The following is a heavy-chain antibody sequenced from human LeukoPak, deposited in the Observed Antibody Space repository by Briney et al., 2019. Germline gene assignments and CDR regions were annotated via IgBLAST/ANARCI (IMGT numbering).Heavy chain of an antibody. Sequence: SETLSLTCTVSGGSISSSSYYWGWIRQPPGKGLEWIGSIYYSGSTYYNPSLKSRVTISVDTSKNQFSLKLSSVTAADTAVYYCASIGIAARPPYFDYWGQGALVTVSS. J-gene: IGHJ4*02. CDR2: IYYSGST. D-gene: IGHD6-6*01. V-gene: IGHV4-39*07. CDR3: ASIGIAARPPYFDY. CDR1: GGSISSSSYY.